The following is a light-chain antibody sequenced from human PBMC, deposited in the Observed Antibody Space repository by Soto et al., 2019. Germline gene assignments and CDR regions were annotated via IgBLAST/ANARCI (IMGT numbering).Light chain of an antibody. J-gene: IGKJ1*01. CDR1: QSISDS. CDR2: RAS. CDR3: QQYHSWT. Sequence: DIQMTQSPSTLAAFVGDRVTITCRASQSISDSMAWYQQKPGKAPKLMLYRASSVESGVPSRFSGSGSGTEFILTISSLQPDDFATYYCQQYHSWTFGQGTKVEIK. V-gene: IGKV1-5*03.